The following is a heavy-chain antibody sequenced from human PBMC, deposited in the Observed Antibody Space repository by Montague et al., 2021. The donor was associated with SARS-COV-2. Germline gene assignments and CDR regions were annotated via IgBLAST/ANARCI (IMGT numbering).Heavy chain of an antibody. Sequence: SGTLSLTCAVSGGSISSSNWWSWVRQPPGKGLEWIGEIYHSGSTNYNPXXKSRVTISVDKSKNQFSLKLSSVTAADTAVYYCASRGAGWFGSNPERFDYWGQGTLVTVSS. CDR2: IYHSGST. V-gene: IGHV4-4*02. D-gene: IGHD3-10*01. CDR1: GGSISSSNW. CDR3: ASRGAGWFGSNPERFDY. J-gene: IGHJ4*02.